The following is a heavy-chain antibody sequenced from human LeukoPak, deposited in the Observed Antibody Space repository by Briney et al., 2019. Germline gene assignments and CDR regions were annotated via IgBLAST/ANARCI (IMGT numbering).Heavy chain of an antibody. CDR2: ISSSRSYI. CDR1: GFTFSSYS. D-gene: IGHD3-10*01. CDR3: ARVAKYYYGSETYYFFEH. V-gene: IGHV3-21*01. J-gene: IGHJ4*02. Sequence: GGSLRLSCAASGFTFSSYSMNWVRQAPGKGLEWVSFISSSRSYIYYADSVKGRFTISRDNAKNSLYLQMNSLRVEDTAVYYCARVAKYYYGSETYYFFEHWGQGTPVTASS.